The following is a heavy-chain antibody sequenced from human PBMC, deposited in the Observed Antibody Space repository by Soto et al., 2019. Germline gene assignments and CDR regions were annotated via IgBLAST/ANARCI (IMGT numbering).Heavy chain of an antibody. CDR2: INVYNGNT. V-gene: IGHV1-18*01. J-gene: IGHJ3*02. CDR3: ARPLYSYRSEDGFDI. Sequence: QVQLVQSGAEVKKPGASVKVSCKASGYTFTTYGISWVRQAPGQGLEWMGWINVYNGNTNYAQRLQGRVTMTTDTSTSTADMELRSLRSDDTAVYYCARPLYSYRSEDGFDIWGQGTMVTVSS. D-gene: IGHD3-16*02. CDR1: GYTFTTYG.